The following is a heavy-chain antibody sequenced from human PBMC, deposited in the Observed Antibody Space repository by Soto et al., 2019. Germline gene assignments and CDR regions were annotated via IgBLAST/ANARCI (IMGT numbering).Heavy chain of an antibody. V-gene: IGHV1-18*01. CDR3: ARETEPEFPAYYDFWSGYNQRYYYYGMDV. D-gene: IGHD3-3*01. Sequence: ASVKVSCKASGYTFTSYGISWVRQAPGQGLEWMGWISAYNGNTNYAQKLQGRVTMTTDTSTSTAYMELRSLRSDDTAVYYCARETEPEFPAYYDFWSGYNQRYYYYGMDVWGQGTTVTVSS. CDR2: ISAYNGNT. J-gene: IGHJ6*02. CDR1: GYTFTSYG.